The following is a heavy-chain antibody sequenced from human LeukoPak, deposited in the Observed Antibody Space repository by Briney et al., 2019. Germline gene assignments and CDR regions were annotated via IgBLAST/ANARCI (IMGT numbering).Heavy chain of an antibody. Sequence: PSETLSLTCAVSSGAISNYYWSWIRQPPGKGLEWIGYIYYSRNTLHNPTLRSRVTISVDMSKNQFSLRLSSVTAADTAVYYCARHADIGLIRNGFDPWGQGTLVTVSS. CDR3: ARHADIGLIRNGFDP. V-gene: IGHV4-59*08. D-gene: IGHD3/OR15-3a*01. J-gene: IGHJ5*02. CDR1: SGAISNYY. CDR2: IYYSRNT.